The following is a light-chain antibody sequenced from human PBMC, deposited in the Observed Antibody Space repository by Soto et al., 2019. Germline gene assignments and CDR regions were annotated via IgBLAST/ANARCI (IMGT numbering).Light chain of an antibody. Sequence: QSALTQPASVSGSPGQSITISCTGTSSDVGRYNYVSWCQQHPGKAPKLIIYDVNTRPSGVSNRFSGSKSGNTASLTISGLQAEDEADYYCNSYTSSGTVVFGGGTKLTVL. CDR3: NSYTSSGTVV. CDR2: DVN. J-gene: IGLJ2*01. CDR1: SSDVGRYNY. V-gene: IGLV2-14*01.